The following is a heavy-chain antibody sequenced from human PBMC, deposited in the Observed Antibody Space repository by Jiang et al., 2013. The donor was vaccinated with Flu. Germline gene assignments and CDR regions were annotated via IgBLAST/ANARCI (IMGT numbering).Heavy chain of an antibody. D-gene: IGHD3/OR15-3a*01. CDR1: GYIFTNYY. CDR3: ARGESFGRSFDY. Sequence: SGAEVKKPGASVKVSCKASGYIFTNYYLHWVRQAPGRGLEWMGMINPTSGSTDYPQKFQGRVTMTRDTSTSTVYMELRSLKSEDAAVYYCARGESFGRSFDYWGQGTL. V-gene: IGHV1-46*01. CDR2: INPTSGST. J-gene: IGHJ4*02.